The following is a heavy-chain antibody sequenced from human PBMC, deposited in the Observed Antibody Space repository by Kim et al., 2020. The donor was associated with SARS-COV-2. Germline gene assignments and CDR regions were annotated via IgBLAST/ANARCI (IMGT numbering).Heavy chain of an antibody. CDR3: ARVGIAVASGGMDV. J-gene: IGHJ6*02. D-gene: IGHD6-19*01. Sequence: GGSLRLSCAASGLTFSSYGMHWVRQAPGKGLEWVAVIWYDGSNKYYADSVKGRFTISRDNSKNTLYLQMNSLRAEDTAVYYCARVGIAVASGGMDVWGQGTTVTVSS. V-gene: IGHV3-33*01. CDR2: IWYDGSNK. CDR1: GLTFSSYG.